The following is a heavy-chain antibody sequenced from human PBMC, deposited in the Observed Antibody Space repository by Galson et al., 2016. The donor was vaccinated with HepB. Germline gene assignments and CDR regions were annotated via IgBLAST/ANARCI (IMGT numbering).Heavy chain of an antibody. CDR1: EGTFKRNA. Sequence: SVKVSCKASEGTFKRNAISWVRQAPGQGLEWMGWIIPLYGTATFAPMFQDRGTITADESTSTAYMELSSLTSEDTAVYFCAKVPRDGITINSFDMWGQGTMVIVSS. D-gene: IGHD3-10*01. CDR3: AKVPRDGITINSFDM. CDR2: IIPLYGTA. J-gene: IGHJ3*02. V-gene: IGHV1-69*13.